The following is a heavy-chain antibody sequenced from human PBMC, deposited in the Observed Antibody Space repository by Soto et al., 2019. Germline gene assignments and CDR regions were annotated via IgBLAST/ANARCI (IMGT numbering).Heavy chain of an antibody. CDR3: ANDWSAPYISCLDP. CDR2: ISGSGGGT. CDR1: GFTFSSYA. D-gene: IGHD2-8*02. Sequence: QPGGSLRLSCAASGFTFSSYAMNWVRQAPGKGPEWVSAISGSGGGTYYADSVKGRFTISRDNSKNTLYLQMNSLRAEDTALYYCANDWSAPYISCLDPWGPGTMVTVYS. J-gene: IGHJ5*02. V-gene: IGHV3-23*01.